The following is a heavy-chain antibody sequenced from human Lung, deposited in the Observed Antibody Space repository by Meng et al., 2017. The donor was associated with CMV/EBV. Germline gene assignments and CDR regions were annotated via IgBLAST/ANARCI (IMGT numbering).Heavy chain of an antibody. CDR3: ARASQAYCGGDCSEFDY. J-gene: IGHJ4*02. D-gene: IGHD2-21*01. CDR2: IIPIFGTA. Sequence: SVXVSXXASVGTFSSYAISWVRQAPGQGLEWMGGIIPIFGTANYAQKFQGRVTITTDESTSTAYMELSSLRSEDTAVYYCARASQAYCGGDCSEFDYWGQGXLVTVSS. CDR1: VGTFSSYA. V-gene: IGHV1-69*05.